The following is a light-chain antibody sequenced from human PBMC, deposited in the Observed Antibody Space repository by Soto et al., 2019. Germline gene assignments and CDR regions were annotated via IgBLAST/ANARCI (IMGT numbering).Light chain of an antibody. CDR2: EVS. Sequence: SALTQPASVSGSPGQSITISCTGSSSDVGAYTSVSWYQQHPGKAPKLMIYEVSNWPSGVSRRFSGSKSGNTASLTISGLQAEDEAHYYCSSYAGSSTYVFGTGTKVTV. CDR1: SSDVGAYTS. V-gene: IGLV2-14*01. J-gene: IGLJ1*01. CDR3: SSYAGSSTYV.